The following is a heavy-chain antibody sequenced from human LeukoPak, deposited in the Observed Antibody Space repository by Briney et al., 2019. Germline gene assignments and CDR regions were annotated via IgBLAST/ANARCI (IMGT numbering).Heavy chain of an antibody. CDR2: MNPNSGNT. V-gene: IGHV1-8*03. CDR3: ASPAAEYYYDSSDAFDI. Sequence: GASVKVSCKASGYTVTSYDINWVRQAAGQGLEWMGWMNPNSGNTGYAQKFQGRVTITRNTSISTAYMELSSLRSEDTAVYYCASPAAEYYYDSSDAFDIWGQGTMVTVSS. CDR1: GYTVTSYD. J-gene: IGHJ3*02. D-gene: IGHD3-22*01.